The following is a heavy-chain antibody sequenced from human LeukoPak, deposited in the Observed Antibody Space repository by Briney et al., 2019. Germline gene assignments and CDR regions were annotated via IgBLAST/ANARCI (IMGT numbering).Heavy chain of an antibody. Sequence: PAGRSLRRSCAASRFTLNTYAMSWVHQAPGKGLGWLSAISCSGGTTSYADSVKGRFTISRDNSKNTLYLQMNSLRAEDTAVYYCAKPINTGWSWARGNDYWGQGTLVTVSS. J-gene: IGHJ4*02. CDR3: AKPINTGWSWARGNDY. CDR2: ISCSGGTT. CDR1: RFTLNTYA. D-gene: IGHD6-19*01. V-gene: IGHV3-23*01.